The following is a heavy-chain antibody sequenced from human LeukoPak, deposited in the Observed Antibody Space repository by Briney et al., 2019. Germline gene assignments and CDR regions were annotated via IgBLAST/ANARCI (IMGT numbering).Heavy chain of an antibody. D-gene: IGHD1-1*01. CDR2: INQSGAT. J-gene: IGHJ4*02. CDR3: ARYVPVKTGPTRASFDY. CDR1: GGSFSDYD. Sequence: PSETLSLTCSVYGGSFSDYDWSWVRQAPGRGLQWIGEINQSGATNCDPSLKSRVTMSIDTSKSQFSLSLRSVTAADTAVYFCARYVPVKTGPTRASFDYWGQGILVTVSS. V-gene: IGHV4-34*01.